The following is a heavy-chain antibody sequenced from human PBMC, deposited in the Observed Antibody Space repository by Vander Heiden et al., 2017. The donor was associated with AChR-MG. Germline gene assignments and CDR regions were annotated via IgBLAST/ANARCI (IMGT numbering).Heavy chain of an antibody. J-gene: IGHJ4*02. D-gene: IGHD3-10*01. CDR3: ARRRSGSYLDY. V-gene: IGHV3-23*01. CDR2: ISGSGGST. CDR1: GFTFSSYA. Sequence: EVELLEAGGGLVQPGGSLRLSWAASGFTFSSYAMSWVRQAPGKGLEWVSAISGSGGSTYYADSVKGRFTISRDNSKNTLYLQMNSLRAEDTAVYYCARRRSGSYLDYWGQGTLVTVSS.